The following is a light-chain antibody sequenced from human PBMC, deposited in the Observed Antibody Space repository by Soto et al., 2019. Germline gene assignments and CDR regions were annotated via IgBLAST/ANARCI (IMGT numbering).Light chain of an antibody. V-gene: IGKV3-11*01. CDR1: QSVSSD. CDR3: QQRNSWPRT. CDR2: DTS. Sequence: EIVLTQSPATLSLSLGERATLSCRASQSVSSDLAWYQQKPGQAPNLVIYDTSNRATGIPARFSGSGSGTDFTLTISSLEPEDFAVYYCQQRNSWPRTFGQGTKLEIK. J-gene: IGKJ2*01.